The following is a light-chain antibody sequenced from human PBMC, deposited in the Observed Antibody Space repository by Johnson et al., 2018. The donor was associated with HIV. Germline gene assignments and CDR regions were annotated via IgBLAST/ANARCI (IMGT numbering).Light chain of an antibody. V-gene: IGLV1-51*01. J-gene: IGLJ1*01. Sequence: QSVLTQPPSVSAAPGQKVTISCSGSSSKIGNKYVSWYQQFPGTAPKVLIYDNSKRPSGIPDRFSGSTSGTSATLVITGLQTGDEADYHCATWDSSLSGYVFGTGTKVTVL. CDR1: SSKIGNKY. CDR3: ATWDSSLSGYV. CDR2: DNS.